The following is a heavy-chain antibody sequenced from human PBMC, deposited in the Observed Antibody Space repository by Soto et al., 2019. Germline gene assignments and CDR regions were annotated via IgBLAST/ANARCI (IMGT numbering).Heavy chain of an antibody. D-gene: IGHD4-4*01. V-gene: IGHV1-18*01. Sequence: QVQLVQSGAEVKKPGASVKVSCKASXXSFTSYGISWVRQAPGQGLAWMGWISGYNGNTNYAQKLQGRVTMTTDTSTSTAYMELRSLRSDDTAVYYCARVHDYTIFDYWGQGTLVTVSS. CDR1: XXSFTSYG. J-gene: IGHJ4*02. CDR2: ISGYNGNT. CDR3: ARVHDYTIFDY.